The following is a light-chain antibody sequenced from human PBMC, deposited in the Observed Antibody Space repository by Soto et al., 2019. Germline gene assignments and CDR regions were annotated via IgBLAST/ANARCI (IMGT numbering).Light chain of an antibody. V-gene: IGKV3-11*01. CDR2: DAS. CDR3: QQRSNWPRLT. CDR1: QSVSSY. J-gene: IGKJ4*01. Sequence: EIVLTQSPATLSLSPGERXXXXXXXXQSVSSYLAWYQQKPGQAPRLLIYDASNRATGIPARFSGSGSGTDFTLTISSLEPEDFAVYYCQQRSNWPRLTFGGGTKV.